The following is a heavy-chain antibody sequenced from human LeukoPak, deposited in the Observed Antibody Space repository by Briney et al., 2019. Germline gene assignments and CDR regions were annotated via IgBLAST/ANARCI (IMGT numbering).Heavy chain of an antibody. CDR1: GFTFSDFW. CDR2: IKQDGSEK. J-gene: IGHJ4*02. CDR3: TRAYCYYPY. Sequence: GGSLRLSCAASGFTFSDFWMAWVRQAPGKGLEWVANIKQDGSEKYYVDSVMGRFTISRDNAKNSLFLQMSSLRVEDTAVYYCTRAYCYYPYWGQGTLVSVSS. V-gene: IGHV3-7*01. D-gene: IGHD3-10*01.